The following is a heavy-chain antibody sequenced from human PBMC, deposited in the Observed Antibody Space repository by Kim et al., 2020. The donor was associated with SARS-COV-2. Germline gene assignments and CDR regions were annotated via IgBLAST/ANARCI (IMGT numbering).Heavy chain of an antibody. CDR3: AREGYCSSTSCHTPYYYYGMDD. D-gene: IGHD2-2*01. J-gene: IGHJ6*02. CDR1: GFTFSSYG. Sequence: GGSLRLSCAASGFTFSSYGMHWVRQAPGKGLEWVAVIWYDGSNKYYADSVKGRFTISRDNSKNTLYLQMNSLSAEDTAVYYCAREGYCSSTSCHTPYYYYGMDDWGQGTTVTVSS. V-gene: IGHV3-33*01. CDR2: IWYDGSNK.